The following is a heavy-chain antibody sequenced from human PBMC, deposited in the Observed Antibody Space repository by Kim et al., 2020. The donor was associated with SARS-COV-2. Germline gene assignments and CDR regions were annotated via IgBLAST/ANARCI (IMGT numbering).Heavy chain of an antibody. CDR2: IFNRGTTI. J-gene: IGHJ6*02. Sequence: GGSLRLSCAASGFTFSDHYMSWIRQAPGKGLEWLSYIFNRGTTIYYADSVKGRFTISRDNAKNSLYLQMNSLRAEDTAVYYCARGHYGLDVWGQGTTVTVSS. CDR1: GFTFSDHY. V-gene: IGHV3-11*04. CDR3: ARGHYGLDV.